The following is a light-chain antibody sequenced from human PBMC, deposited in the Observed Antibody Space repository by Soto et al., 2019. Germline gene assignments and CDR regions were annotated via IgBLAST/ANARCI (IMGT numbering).Light chain of an antibody. CDR3: QQYYYWPLS. V-gene: IGKV3-15*01. CDR1: ESVSSN. J-gene: IGKJ4*01. Sequence: ETVMTQSPATLSVSPGERATLSCRASESVSSNLAWYQQKPGQAPRLLIFGASSRAPGLPDRFSGSGSGTYFTLTISSLQSEDFAVYFCQQYYYWPLSFGGGTKVEIK. CDR2: GAS.